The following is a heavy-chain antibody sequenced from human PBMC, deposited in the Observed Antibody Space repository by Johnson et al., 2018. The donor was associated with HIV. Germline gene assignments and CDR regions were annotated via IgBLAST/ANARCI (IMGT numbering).Heavy chain of an antibody. D-gene: IGHD3-3*01. Sequence: MQLVESGGGVVRPGGSLRLSCAASGFTFDDYGMSWVRQAPGKGLEWVSGINWNGGSTYYADSVKGRFTISRDNSKNSLYLQMKSLRSEDTALYYCTKDYYEFWSGSRSDETFDVWGHGTMVTVSS. V-gene: IGHV3-20*04. J-gene: IGHJ3*01. CDR1: GFTFDDYG. CDR3: TKDYYEFWSGSRSDETFDV. CDR2: INWNGGST.